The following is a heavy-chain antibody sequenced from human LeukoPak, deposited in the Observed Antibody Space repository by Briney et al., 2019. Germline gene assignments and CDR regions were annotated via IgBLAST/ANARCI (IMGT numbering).Heavy chain of an antibody. Sequence: GGSLRLSCTASGFTFGDYAMSWVRQAPGKGLEWVGFIRSKAYGGTTEYAASVKGRFTISRDDSKSIAYLQMNSLKTEDTAVYYCTTTYGDYLGYWGQGTPVTVSS. CDR3: TTTYGDYLGY. V-gene: IGHV3-49*04. D-gene: IGHD4-17*01. CDR2: IRSKAYGGTT. CDR1: GFTFGDYA. J-gene: IGHJ4*02.